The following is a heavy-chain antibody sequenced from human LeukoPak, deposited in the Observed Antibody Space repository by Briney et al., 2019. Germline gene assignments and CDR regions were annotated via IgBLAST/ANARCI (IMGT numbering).Heavy chain of an antibody. D-gene: IGHD3-16*01. Sequence: SETLSLTCTVSGGSISSGSYYWSWIRQPAGKGLEWIGRIYTSGSTNYNPSLKSRVTISVDTSKNQFSLKLSSVTAADTAVYYCARAGGGYYYYYYMDVWGKGTTVTISS. CDR3: ARAGGGYYYYYYMDV. CDR1: GGSISSGSYY. J-gene: IGHJ6*03. CDR2: IYTSGST. V-gene: IGHV4-61*02.